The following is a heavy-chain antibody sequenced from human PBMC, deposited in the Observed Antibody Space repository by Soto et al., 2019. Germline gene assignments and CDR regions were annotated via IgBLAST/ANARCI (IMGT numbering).Heavy chain of an antibody. Sequence: QAQLVQSGAEEKKPGASVKVSCKASGYTFTNYGISWVRQAPGQGLEWMGWISGFNDDRNYVQKFQGRITMTTDTSTGKAYMELRSLTSDDTAVYYCARDTYRDYVFDYWGQGTLVTVSS. J-gene: IGHJ4*02. CDR1: GYTFTNYG. CDR2: ISGFNDDR. V-gene: IGHV1-18*04. D-gene: IGHD3-10*02. CDR3: ARDTYRDYVFDY.